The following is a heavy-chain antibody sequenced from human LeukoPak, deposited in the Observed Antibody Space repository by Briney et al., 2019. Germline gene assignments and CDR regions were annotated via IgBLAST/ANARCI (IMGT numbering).Heavy chain of an antibody. V-gene: IGHV4-59*01. CDR2: IYYSGST. CDR3: ARGITMVRGVITLQTYYYYYYMDV. D-gene: IGHD3-10*01. J-gene: IGHJ6*03. Sequence: SETLSLTCTVSGGSISSYYWSWIRQPPGKGLEWIGYIYYSGSTNYNPSLKSRVTISVDTSKNQFSLKLSSVTAADTAVYYCARGITMVRGVITLQTYYYYYYMDVWGKGTTVTVSS. CDR1: GGSISSYY.